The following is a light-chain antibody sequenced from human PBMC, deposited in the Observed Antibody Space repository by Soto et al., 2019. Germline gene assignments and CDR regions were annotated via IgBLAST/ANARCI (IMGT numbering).Light chain of an antibody. V-gene: IGKV3-15*01. CDR2: GAS. Sequence: EMKMTQFPATLSVSPGERATLSCRASHSVSTNLAWYQQKPGQAPRLLIYGASTRASGIPARFSGSGSGTEFTLTISSLQSEDFAVYYCQHYNNWPPWTFGQGTQVEIK. CDR3: QHYNNWPPWT. CDR1: HSVSTN. J-gene: IGKJ1*01.